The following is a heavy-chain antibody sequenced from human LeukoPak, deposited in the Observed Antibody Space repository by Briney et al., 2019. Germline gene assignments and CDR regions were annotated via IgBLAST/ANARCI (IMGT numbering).Heavy chain of an antibody. CDR3: ARGNTKKIFCSGGSCYSVFRVYYYMDV. J-gene: IGHJ6*03. D-gene: IGHD2-15*01. CDR2: IYTSGST. V-gene: IGHV4-61*02. CDR1: GGSISSGGYS. Sequence: NSSETLSLTCAVSGGSISSGGYSWSWIRQPPGKGLEWIGRIYTSGSTNYNPSLKSRVTMSVDTSKNQFSLKLSSVTAADTAVYYCARGNTKKIFCSGGSCYSVFRVYYYMDVWGKGTTVTVSS.